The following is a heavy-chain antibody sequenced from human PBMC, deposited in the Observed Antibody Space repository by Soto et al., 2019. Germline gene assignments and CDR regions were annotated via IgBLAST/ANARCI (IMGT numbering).Heavy chain of an antibody. V-gene: IGHV4-39*01. CDR1: GGSISSSSYY. D-gene: IGHD6-13*01. CDR2: IYYSGST. J-gene: IGHJ4*02. CDR3: ARHVPINPGIAAAGTVYFDS. Sequence: QLQLQESGPGLVKPSETLSLTCTVSGGSISSSSYYWGWIRQPPGKGLEWIGSIYYSGSTYYNPSLKCRVTISVDTAKDLFSLKLSSVTAAGTAVYYCARHVPINPGIAAAGTVYFDSWGQGTLVTVSS.